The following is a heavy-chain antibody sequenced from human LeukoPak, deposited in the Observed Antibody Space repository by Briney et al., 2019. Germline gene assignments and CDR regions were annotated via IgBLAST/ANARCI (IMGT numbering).Heavy chain of an antibody. D-gene: IGHD3-9*01. CDR1: GFTFSDYY. CDR3: AGDHQARHFDWLYAAPIGY. V-gene: IGHV3-11*01. CDR2: ISSSGSTI. Sequence: GGSLRLSCAASGFTFSDYYMSWIRQAPGKGLEWVSYISSSGSTIYYADSVKGRFTISRDNAKNSLYLQMNSLRAEDTAVYYCAGDHQARHFDWLYAAPIGYWGQGTLVTVSS. J-gene: IGHJ4*02.